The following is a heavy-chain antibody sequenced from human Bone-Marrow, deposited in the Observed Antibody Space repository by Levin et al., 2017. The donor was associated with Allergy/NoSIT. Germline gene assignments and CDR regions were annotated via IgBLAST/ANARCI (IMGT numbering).Heavy chain of an antibody. Sequence: KLGESLKISCAASGFTFSDYYMSWIRQAPGKGLEWVSYISSSSSYTNYADSVKGRFTISRDNAKNSLYLQMNSLRAEDTAVYYCARLMVDVHVKRGDTAMAFDYWGQGTLVTVSS. CDR1: GFTFSDYY. J-gene: IGHJ4*02. CDR3: ARLMVDVHVKRGDTAMAFDY. V-gene: IGHV3-11*06. CDR2: ISSSSSYT. D-gene: IGHD5-18*01.